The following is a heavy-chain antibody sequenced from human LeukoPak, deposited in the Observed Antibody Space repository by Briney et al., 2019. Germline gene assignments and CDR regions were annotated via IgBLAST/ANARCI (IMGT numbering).Heavy chain of an antibody. Sequence: GRSLRLSCAASGFTFDDYAMHWVRQAPGKGLEWVSGISLNSGNISYADSVKGRLTISRDNAKNSLYLQMNSLRAEDTALYYCAKDVRGGYSSRTWCYFDYWGQGTLVTVSS. CDR1: GFTFDDYA. V-gene: IGHV3-9*01. D-gene: IGHD5-18*01. J-gene: IGHJ4*02. CDR2: ISLNSGNI. CDR3: AKDVRGGYSSRTWCYFDY.